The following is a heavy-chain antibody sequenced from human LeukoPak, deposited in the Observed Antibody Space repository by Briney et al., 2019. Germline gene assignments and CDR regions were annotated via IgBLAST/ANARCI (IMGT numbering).Heavy chain of an antibody. Sequence: GGSLRLSCAASGFTFSSYGMHWVRQAPGKGLEWVAFIRYDGSNKYYADSVKGRFTISRDNFKNTLYPQMNSLRAEDTAVYYCARDNKGLAVAPDYWGQGTLVTVSS. CDR1: GFTFSSYG. J-gene: IGHJ4*02. V-gene: IGHV3-30*02. CDR3: ARDNKGLAVAPDY. D-gene: IGHD6-19*01. CDR2: IRYDGSNK.